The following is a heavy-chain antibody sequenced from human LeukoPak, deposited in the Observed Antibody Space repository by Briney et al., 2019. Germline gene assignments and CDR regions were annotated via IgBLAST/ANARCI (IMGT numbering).Heavy chain of an antibody. D-gene: IGHD2-15*01. J-gene: IGHJ4*02. Sequence: ASVKVSCKASGGTFTSYAITWVRQVPEQGLEWMGGFDPEDGETIYAQKFQGRVTMTEDTSTDTAYMELSSLRSDDTAVYYCARADALFYCSGGSCPDYWGQGTLVTVSS. CDR2: FDPEDGET. V-gene: IGHV1-24*01. CDR1: GGTFTSYA. CDR3: ARADALFYCSGGSCPDY.